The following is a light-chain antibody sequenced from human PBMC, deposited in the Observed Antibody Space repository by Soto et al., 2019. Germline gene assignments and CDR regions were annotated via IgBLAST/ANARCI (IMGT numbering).Light chain of an antibody. CDR2: TTT. CDR3: VLYMGSGISV. Sequence: QAVVTQEPSLSVSPGGTVTLTCGLSSGSVSTDYYPTWCQQTPGQAPRTLIYTTTTRSSGVPDRFSGSILGNKAALTITGVQADDESDYYCVLYMGSGISVFGGGTKLTV. V-gene: IGLV8-61*01. CDR1: SGSVSTDYY. J-gene: IGLJ3*02.